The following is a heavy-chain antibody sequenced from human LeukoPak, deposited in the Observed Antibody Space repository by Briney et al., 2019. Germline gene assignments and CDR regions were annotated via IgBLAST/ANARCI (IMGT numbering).Heavy chain of an antibody. D-gene: IGHD5-18*01. CDR1: GFTFNNYA. J-gene: IGHJ5*02. CDR3: AKDRTGYSYGYFLSP. CDR2: ISDSVSGGST. V-gene: IGHV3-23*01. Sequence: GGSLRLSCAASGFTFNNYAMTWVRQAPGKGLEWVSTISDSVSGGSTYYADSVKGRFTISRDNSKNTRYLQMNSLRAEDTAVYYCAKDRTGYSYGYFLSPWGQGTLVTVSS.